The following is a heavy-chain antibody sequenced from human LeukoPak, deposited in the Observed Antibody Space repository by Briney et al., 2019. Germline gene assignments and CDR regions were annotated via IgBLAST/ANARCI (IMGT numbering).Heavy chain of an antibody. V-gene: IGHV4-34*01. D-gene: IGHD1-26*01. CDR1: GGSFSGYY. J-gene: IGHJ6*02. Sequence: SETLSLTCAVYGGSFSGYYWSWIRQPPGKGLEWIGEINHSGSTNYNPSLKSRVTISVDTSQNQFSLKLSSVTAADTAVYYCAGGKGVVGGNFYDYYGMDVWGQGTTVTVSS. CDR3: AGGKGVVGGNFYDYYGMDV. CDR2: INHSGST.